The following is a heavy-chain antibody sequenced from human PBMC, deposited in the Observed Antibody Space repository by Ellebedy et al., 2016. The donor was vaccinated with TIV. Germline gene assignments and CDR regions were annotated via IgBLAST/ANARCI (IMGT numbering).Heavy chain of an antibody. D-gene: IGHD3-10*01. CDR3: YGSGNFDAFDI. J-gene: IGHJ3*02. CDR1: GGSISKSSSY. V-gene: IGHV4-39*01. Sequence: ESLKISXTVSGGSISKSSSYWGWIRQPPGKGLEWIGSIYYSGSTHYNPSLKSRVTISADTSKNQFSLKLRSGTAADTAVYYCYGSGNFDAFDIWGQGTMVTVSS. CDR2: IYYSGST.